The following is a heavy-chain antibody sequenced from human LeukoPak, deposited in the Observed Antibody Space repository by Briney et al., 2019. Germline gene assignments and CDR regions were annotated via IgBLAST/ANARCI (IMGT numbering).Heavy chain of an antibody. D-gene: IGHD3-9*01. CDR2: MYYSGST. V-gene: IGHV4-39*01. J-gene: IGHJ4*02. CDR3: ASTHYDILTPLYYVDF. CDR1: GGSITSSSYY. Sequence: SETLSLTCTVSGGSITSSSYYWGWIRQPPGKGLEWIGSMYYSGSTYSNPSLKSRVTISVDTSKNQFSLNLSSVTASDTAVFYCASTHYDILTPLYYVDFWGQGTLVTVSS.